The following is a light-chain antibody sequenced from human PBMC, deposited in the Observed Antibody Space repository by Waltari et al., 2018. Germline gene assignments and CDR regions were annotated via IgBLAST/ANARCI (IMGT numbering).Light chain of an antibody. Sequence: QLVLTQSPSASASLGASVKLTCTLSSGNRSNVIAWHQQQPGKGPRYSMKVNSDGSHSKGDDIPDHCSGSSSGAEHYRTISSLQSEDEADYYCQTGGHGTWVFGGGTKLTVL. V-gene: IGLV4-69*01. CDR1: SGNRSNV. J-gene: IGLJ3*02. CDR2: VNSDGSH. CDR3: QTGGHGTWV.